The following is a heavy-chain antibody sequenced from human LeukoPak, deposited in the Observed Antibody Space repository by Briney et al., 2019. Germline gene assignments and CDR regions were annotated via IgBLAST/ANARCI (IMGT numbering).Heavy chain of an antibody. J-gene: IGHJ4*02. CDR1: GFTFSNYA. CDR2: ISGSGDST. D-gene: IGHD3-16*01. Sequence: GGSLRLSCAASGFTFSNYAMPWVRQAPGKGLEWVSTISGSGDSTYYSDSVKGRFTISRDNSENTLYLQLNSLRAEDTAVYYCAKGGWGTVLDYWGQGTLVTVSP. CDR3: AKGGWGTVLDY. V-gene: IGHV3-23*01.